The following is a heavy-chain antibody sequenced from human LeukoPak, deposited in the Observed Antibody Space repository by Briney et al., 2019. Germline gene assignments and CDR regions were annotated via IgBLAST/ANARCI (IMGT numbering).Heavy chain of an antibody. D-gene: IGHD5-24*01. CDR1: GGSVSSGSYY. Sequence: SETLSLTCTVSGGSVSSGSYYWSWIRQPPGKGLEWIGYIYYSGSTNYNPSLKSRVTISVDTSKNQFSLKLSSVTAADTAVYYCARDLQWSYGMDVWGQGTTVTVSS. V-gene: IGHV4-61*01. J-gene: IGHJ6*02. CDR3: ARDLQWSYGMDV. CDR2: IYYSGST.